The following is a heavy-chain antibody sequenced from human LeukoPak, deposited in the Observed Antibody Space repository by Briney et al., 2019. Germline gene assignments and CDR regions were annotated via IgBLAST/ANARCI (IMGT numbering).Heavy chain of an antibody. V-gene: IGHV1-18*01. Sequence: ASVKVSCKASGYTFTSYGISWVRQAPGQGLEWMGWISAYNGNPNYAQKLQGRVTMTTNTSTSTAYMELRSLRSDDTAVYYCARDIVVVTAMGSSYYYYYGMDVWGQGTTVTVSS. CDR1: GYTFTSYG. CDR3: ARDIVVVTAMGSSYYYYYGMDV. CDR2: ISAYNGNP. J-gene: IGHJ6*02. D-gene: IGHD2-21*02.